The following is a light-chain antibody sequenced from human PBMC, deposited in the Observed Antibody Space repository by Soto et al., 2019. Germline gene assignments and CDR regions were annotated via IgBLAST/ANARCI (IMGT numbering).Light chain of an antibody. Sequence: NFMLTQPHSVSDSPGKTVIISCTRSSGSIASNDVQWYQQRPGSSPTTVIYEANQRPSGVPDRFSGSIDSSSNSASLTISGLETEDEADYYCQSYDATNQVFGGGTKLTVL. CDR1: SGSIASND. CDR3: QSYDATNQV. V-gene: IGLV6-57*01. CDR2: EAN. J-gene: IGLJ3*02.